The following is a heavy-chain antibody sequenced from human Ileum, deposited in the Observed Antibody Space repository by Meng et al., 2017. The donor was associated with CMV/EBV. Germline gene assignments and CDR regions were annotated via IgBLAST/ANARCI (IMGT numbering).Heavy chain of an antibody. CDR1: GFTFDDYA. Sequence: GGSLRLSCVASGFTFDDYAMHWVRQAPGKGLEWVSGISWNSGSVDYADSVKGRFTISRDNAKNSLYLQMSSLRPEDTALYYCVKDLYVDIVVVAAAIKYGMDVWGQGTTVTVSS. D-gene: IGHD2-2*02. CDR3: VKDLYVDIVVVAAAIKYGMDV. CDR2: ISWNSGSV. J-gene: IGHJ6*02. V-gene: IGHV3-9*01.